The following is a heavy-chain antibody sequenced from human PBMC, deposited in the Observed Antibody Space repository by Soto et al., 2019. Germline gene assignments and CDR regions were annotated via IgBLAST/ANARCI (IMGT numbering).Heavy chain of an antibody. J-gene: IGHJ3*02. CDR3: ASKRGGGLMVYAIRAFDI. V-gene: IGHV4-34*01. Sequence: PSETLSLTCAVYGGSFSGYYCSWIRQPPWKGLEWIGEINHSGITNYNPSLKSRVTISVDTSKNQFSLKLSSVTAADTAVYYCASKRGGGLMVYAIRAFDIWGQGTMVTVSS. D-gene: IGHD2-8*01. CDR1: GGSFSGYY. CDR2: INHSGIT.